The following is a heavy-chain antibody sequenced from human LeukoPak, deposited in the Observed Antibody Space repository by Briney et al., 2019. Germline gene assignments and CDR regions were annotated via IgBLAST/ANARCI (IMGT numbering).Heavy chain of an antibody. Sequence: GASVKVSCTASGYTFTGYYMHWVRQAPGQGLEWMGWINPNNGGTNYAQKFQGRVTMTRDTSISTAYMELSRLRSDDTAVYYCARPYSGYDYGMDVWGKGTTVTVSS. CDR3: ARPYSGYDYGMDV. CDR2: INPNNGGT. V-gene: IGHV1-2*02. D-gene: IGHD5-12*01. J-gene: IGHJ6*04. CDR1: GYTFTGYY.